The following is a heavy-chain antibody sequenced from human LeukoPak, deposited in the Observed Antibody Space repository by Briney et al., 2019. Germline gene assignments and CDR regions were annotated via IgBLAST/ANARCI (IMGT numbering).Heavy chain of an antibody. CDR2: INPHSGDT. D-gene: IGHD3-22*01. CDR1: GYTSTGYY. V-gene: IGHV1-2*02. Sequence: ASVKVSCKASGYTSTGYYMHWVRQAPGQGLEWMGWINPHSGDTVYAQKFQGRLTMTRDTSITTAYMELTRLRPDDTAVYYCARGTMNLDYWGQGSLVTVSS. J-gene: IGHJ4*02. CDR3: ARGTMNLDY.